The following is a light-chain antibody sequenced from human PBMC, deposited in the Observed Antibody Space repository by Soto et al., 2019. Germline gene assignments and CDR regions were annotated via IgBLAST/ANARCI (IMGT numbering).Light chain of an antibody. CDR1: SSDVGEYNY. Sequence: QSALTQPRSVSGSPGQSVTISCTGASSDVGEYNYVSWYQQHPGKAPKLMIYDVSKRPSGVPDRFSGSKSGNTASLTSSGLQAEDEDDYYCCSYAGSYTLVFGGGTKLTVL. J-gene: IGLJ2*01. V-gene: IGLV2-11*01. CDR3: CSYAGSYTLV. CDR2: DVS.